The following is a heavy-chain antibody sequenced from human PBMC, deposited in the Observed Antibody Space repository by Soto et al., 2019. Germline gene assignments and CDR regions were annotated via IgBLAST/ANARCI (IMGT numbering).Heavy chain of an antibody. CDR1: GGSISSYY. J-gene: IGHJ4*02. V-gene: IGHV4-59*08. Sequence: SETLSLTCTVSGGSISSYYWSWIRQPPGKGLEWIGYIYYSGSTNYNPSLKSRVTISVDTSKNQFSLKLSSVTAADTAVYYWARQGAAGTGYFDYWGQGTLVTVS. CDR3: ARQGAAGTGYFDY. D-gene: IGHD6-13*01. CDR2: IYYSGST.